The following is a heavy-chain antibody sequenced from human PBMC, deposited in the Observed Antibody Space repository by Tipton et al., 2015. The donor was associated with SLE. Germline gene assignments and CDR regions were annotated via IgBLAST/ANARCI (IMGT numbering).Heavy chain of an antibody. Sequence: GRFTISRDDSKSVLYLQMNSLKSEDTAVYYCARSLDIEAAVFDVWGQGTMVTVSS. D-gene: IGHD6-13*01. J-gene: IGHJ3*01. V-gene: IGHV3-49*02. CDR3: ARSLDIEAAVFDV.